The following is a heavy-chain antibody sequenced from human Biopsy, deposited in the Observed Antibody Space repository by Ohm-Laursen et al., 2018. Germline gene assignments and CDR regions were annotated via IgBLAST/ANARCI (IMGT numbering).Heavy chain of an antibody. J-gene: IGHJ6*02. V-gene: IGHV4-34*01. CDR1: RDSISNYY. CDR3: VRGVDYYDPYHYYALDV. Sequence: TLSLTCSVSRDSISNYYWTWIRQTPGKGLEWIGEINHSGRTNYNPPLKSRVTISVDTSKNQFSLKVRSVTAADTAVYYCVRGVDYYDPYHYYALDVWGQGTTVTVSS. CDR2: INHSGRT. D-gene: IGHD3-22*01.